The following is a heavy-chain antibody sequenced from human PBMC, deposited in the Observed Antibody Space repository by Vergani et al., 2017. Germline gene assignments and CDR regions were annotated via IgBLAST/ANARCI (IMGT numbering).Heavy chain of an antibody. J-gene: IGHJ4*02. Sequence: LEESGGGSVKPGGSLRLSCAASGFTFSSYSMNWVRQAPGKGLEWVSSISSSSSYIYYADSVKGRFTISRDNAKNSLYLQMNSLRAEDTAVYYCARAGWLRSPLDYWGQGTLVTVSS. CDR2: ISSSSSYI. D-gene: IGHD5-12*01. CDR3: ARAGWLRSPLDY. CDR1: GFTFSSYS. V-gene: IGHV3-21*01.